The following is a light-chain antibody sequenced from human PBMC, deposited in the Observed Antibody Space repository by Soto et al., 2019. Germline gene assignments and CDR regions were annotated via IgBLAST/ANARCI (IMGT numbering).Light chain of an antibody. J-gene: IGKJ1*01. CDR2: DAS. Sequence: EIVLTQSPATLSLSPGERATLSCRASQSVSSYLAWYQQKPGQDPRLLIYDASNRATGLPARFSGSGWGTDFTITISILEPEDVAVYYCQQRSNWPPTFGQGTKVEIK. CDR3: QQRSNWPPT. V-gene: IGKV3-11*01. CDR1: QSVSSY.